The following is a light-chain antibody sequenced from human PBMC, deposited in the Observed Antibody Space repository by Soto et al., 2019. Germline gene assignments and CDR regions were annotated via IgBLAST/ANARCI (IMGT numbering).Light chain of an antibody. Sequence: ETVLTQSPATLSLSPGESATLSCRASQSVSTYLAWYQQKPGQAPRLLIYAASSRATGIPDRFSGSGSGTDFTRTISRLEPEDFAVYYCQQYINSPWTFGQGTKVEIK. CDR1: QSVSTY. V-gene: IGKV3-20*01. CDR2: AAS. J-gene: IGKJ1*01. CDR3: QQYINSPWT.